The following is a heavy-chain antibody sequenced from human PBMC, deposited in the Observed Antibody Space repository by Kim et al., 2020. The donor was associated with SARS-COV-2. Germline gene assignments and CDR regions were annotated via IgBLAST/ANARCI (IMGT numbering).Heavy chain of an antibody. CDR1: GFTFSSYA. V-gene: IGHV3-23*01. CDR2: ISGSGGST. D-gene: IGHD3-10*01. Sequence: GGSLRLSCAASGFTFSSYAMSWVRQAPGKGLEWVSAISGSGGSTYYADSVKGRFTISRDNSKNTLYLQMNSLRAEDTAVYYCAKDISLSARSPAYYYYYGMDVWGQGTTVTVSS. J-gene: IGHJ6*02. CDR3: AKDISLSARSPAYYYYYGMDV.